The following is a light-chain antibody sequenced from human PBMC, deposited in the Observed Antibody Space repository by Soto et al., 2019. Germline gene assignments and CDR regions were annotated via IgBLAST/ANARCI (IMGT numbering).Light chain of an antibody. CDR2: GAS. J-gene: IGKJ1*01. V-gene: IGKV3-15*01. CDR3: LQYNKWPWT. CDR1: QSVSSN. Sequence: EILMTQSPATLSLSPGERAALSCRASQSVSSNLAWYQQKPGQAPRLLLYGASTRATGIPAGFSGSGSGTEFTLTISSLQSEDFAVYYCLQYNKWPWTFGQGTKVEIK.